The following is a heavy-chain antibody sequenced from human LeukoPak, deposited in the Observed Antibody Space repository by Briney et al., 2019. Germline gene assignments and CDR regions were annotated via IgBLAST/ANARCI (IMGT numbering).Heavy chain of an antibody. CDR3: ARDPGRLRTFDI. CDR2: INWNGGST. D-gene: IGHD2-21*02. CDR1: GFTFDDYG. V-gene: IGHV3-20*04. J-gene: IGHJ3*02. Sequence: GGSLRLSCAASGFTFDDYGMSWVRQAPGKGLEWVSGINWNGGSTGYADSVKGRFAISRDNAKNSLYLQMNSLRAEDTAVYYCARDPGRLRTFDIWGQGTMVTVSS.